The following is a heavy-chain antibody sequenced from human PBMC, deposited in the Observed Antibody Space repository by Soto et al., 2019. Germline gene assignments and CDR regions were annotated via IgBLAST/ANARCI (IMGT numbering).Heavy chain of an antibody. J-gene: IGHJ4*02. Sequence: ASVTGSCKASGYTYTGYYMHWVRPAPGQGLEWMGWINPNSGGTNYAQKFQGWVTMTRDTSISTAYMELSRLRSDDTAVYYCARGGPIVATIYTKTISFDYCGQGTLVTGPS. V-gene: IGHV1-2*04. D-gene: IGHD5-12*01. CDR3: ARGGPIVATIYTKTISFDY. CDR2: INPNSGGT. CDR1: GYTYTGYY.